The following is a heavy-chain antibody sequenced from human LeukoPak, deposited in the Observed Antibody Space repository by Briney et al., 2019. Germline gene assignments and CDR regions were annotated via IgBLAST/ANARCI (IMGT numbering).Heavy chain of an antibody. CDR1: GYTFTNYG. Sequence: GASVKVSCKASGYTFTNYGISWVRQAPGQGLEWMGGIIPIFGTANYAQKFQGRVTITADESTSTAYMELSSLRSEDTAVYYCARHGWATVTYYFDYWGQGTLVTVSS. J-gene: IGHJ4*02. CDR2: IIPIFGTA. D-gene: IGHD4-17*01. V-gene: IGHV1-69*13. CDR3: ARHGWATVTYYFDY.